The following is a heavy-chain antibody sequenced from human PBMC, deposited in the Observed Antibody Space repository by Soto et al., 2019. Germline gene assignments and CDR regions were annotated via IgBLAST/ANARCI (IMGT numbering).Heavy chain of an antibody. V-gene: IGHV4-59*01. J-gene: IGHJ5*02. Sequence: SETLSLTCTVSGGSISSYYWSWIRQPPGKGLEWIGYIYYSGSTNYNPSLKSRVTISVDTSKNQFSLKLRSVTAADTAMYYCARDVRGLAAAGDWFDPWGQGTLVTVSS. D-gene: IGHD6-13*01. CDR2: IYYSGST. CDR3: ARDVRGLAAAGDWFDP. CDR1: GGSISSYY.